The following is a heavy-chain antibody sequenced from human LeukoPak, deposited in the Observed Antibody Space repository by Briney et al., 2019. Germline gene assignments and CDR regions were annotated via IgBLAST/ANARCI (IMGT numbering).Heavy chain of an antibody. D-gene: IGHD3-10*01. J-gene: IGHJ6*03. Sequence: ASVKVSCKASAYTFTSYGISWLRQAPGQGLEWMGWISAYNGNTNYAQKLQGRGTMTTDTSTSTTYIELRSLRSDDTGVYYCARDVGLLWFGEFHYYYYYMDVWGKGTTVTVSS. CDR3: ARDVGLLWFGEFHYYYYYMDV. CDR2: ISAYNGNT. V-gene: IGHV1-18*01. CDR1: AYTFTSYG.